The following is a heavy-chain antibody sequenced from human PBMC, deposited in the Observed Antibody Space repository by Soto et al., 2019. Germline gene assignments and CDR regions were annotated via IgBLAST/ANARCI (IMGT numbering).Heavy chain of an antibody. V-gene: IGHV1-69*02. Sequence: QVQLVQSGAEVKKPGSSVKVSCKASGGTFSSYTISWVRQAPGQGLEWMGRIIPILGIANYAQTFQGRVTLTADKATSTACMELSSLGSEDTAVYYCASEAQDIVVVVASSCFDYWGQGTLVTVSS. D-gene: IGHD2-15*01. CDR3: ASEAQDIVVVVASSCFDY. J-gene: IGHJ4*02. CDR2: IIPILGIA. CDR1: GGTFSSYT.